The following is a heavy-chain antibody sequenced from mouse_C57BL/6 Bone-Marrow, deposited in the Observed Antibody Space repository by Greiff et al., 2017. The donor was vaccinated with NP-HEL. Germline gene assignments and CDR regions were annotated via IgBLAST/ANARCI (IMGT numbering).Heavy chain of an antibody. Sequence: EVQVVESGGGLVKPGGSLKLSCAASGFTFSSYAMSWVRQTPEKRLEWVATISDGGSYTYYPDNVKGRFTISRDNAKNNLYLQMSHLKSEDTAMYYCARVDYYGSSYRYFDVWGTGTTVTVSS. CDR2: ISDGGSYT. D-gene: IGHD1-1*01. CDR3: ARVDYYGSSYRYFDV. V-gene: IGHV5-4*01. J-gene: IGHJ1*03. CDR1: GFTFSSYA.